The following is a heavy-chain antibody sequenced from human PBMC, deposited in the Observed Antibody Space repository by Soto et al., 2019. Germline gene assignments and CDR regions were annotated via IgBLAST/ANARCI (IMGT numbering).Heavy chain of an antibody. J-gene: IGHJ4*02. Sequence: RASVKVSCKASGYTFTSYAMHWVRQAPGQRLEWMGWINAGNGNTKYSQKFQGRVTITRDTSASTAYMELSSLRSEDTAVYYCARVLVSFWSENKNGPFDYWGQGTLVTVSS. CDR3: ARVLVSFWSENKNGPFDY. V-gene: IGHV1-3*01. D-gene: IGHD3-3*01. CDR1: GYTFTSYA. CDR2: INAGNGNT.